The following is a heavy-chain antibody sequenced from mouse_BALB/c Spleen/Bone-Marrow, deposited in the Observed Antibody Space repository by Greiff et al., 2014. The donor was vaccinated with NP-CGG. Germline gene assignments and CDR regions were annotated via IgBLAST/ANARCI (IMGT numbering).Heavy chain of an antibody. D-gene: IGHD4-1*01. Sequence: VQLKESGPELVKPGASVKISCKASGYTFTDYNMHWVKQSHGKSLEWIGYIYPYNGGTGYNQKFKSKATLTVDNSSSTAYMELRSLTSEDSAVYYCARLGRDHWGQGTTLPVSS. V-gene: IGHV1S29*02. CDR1: GYTFTDYN. J-gene: IGHJ2*01. CDR3: ARLGRDH. CDR2: IYPYNGGT.